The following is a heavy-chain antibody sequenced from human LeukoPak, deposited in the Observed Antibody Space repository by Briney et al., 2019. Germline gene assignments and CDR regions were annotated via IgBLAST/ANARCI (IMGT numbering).Heavy chain of an antibody. V-gene: IGHV4-59*11. CDR3: ARLYDSSGYTNWLDP. Sequence: SETLSLTCTVSGGSISSHYWSWIRQPPGKGLEWIGYIYYSGSTKYTPSIKSRVTISVDTSENQFSLKLSSVTAADTAVYYCARLYDSSGYTNWLDPWGQGTLVTVSS. CDR1: GGSISSHY. J-gene: IGHJ5*02. CDR2: IYYSGST. D-gene: IGHD3-22*01.